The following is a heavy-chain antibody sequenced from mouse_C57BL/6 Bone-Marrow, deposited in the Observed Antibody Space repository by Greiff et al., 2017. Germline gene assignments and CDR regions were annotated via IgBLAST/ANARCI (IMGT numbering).Heavy chain of an antibody. CDR3: ARNFRFAY. CDR2: IYPGSGNT. Sequence: VQLQQSGAELARPGASVKLSCKASGYTFTSYGISWVKQRTGQGLEWIGEIYPGSGNTYYNEKFKGKATLTADKSSSTAYMVFRSLTSEDSAVYFCARNFRFAYWGQGTLVTVSA. J-gene: IGHJ3*01. CDR1: GYTFTSYG. V-gene: IGHV1-81*01.